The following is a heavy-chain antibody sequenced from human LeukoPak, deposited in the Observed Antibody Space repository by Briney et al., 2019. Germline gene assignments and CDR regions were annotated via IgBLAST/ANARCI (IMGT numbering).Heavy chain of an antibody. J-gene: IGHJ5*02. CDR1: GGSITNYH. Sequence: SETLSLTCTVSGGSITNYHWSWIRQPPGKGLEYIGYIYNSGSTFYNPSLKSRVTISVDTSKKQFSLKLTSVTATDTAVYYCARGVGGYRFDPWGQGTLVTVSS. CDR2: IYNSGST. V-gene: IGHV4-59*01. D-gene: IGHD1-1*01. CDR3: ARGVGGYRFDP.